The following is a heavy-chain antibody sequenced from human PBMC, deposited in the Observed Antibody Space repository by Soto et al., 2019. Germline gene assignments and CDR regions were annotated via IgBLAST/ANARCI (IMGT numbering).Heavy chain of an antibody. CDR3: ARLTHENYYGMDV. Sequence: SDTLSLTCPVSGGSISSSSYYWGWIRQPPGKGLEWIGSIYYSGSTYYNPSLKSRVTISVDTSKNQFSLKLSSVTAADTAVYYCARLTHENYYGMDVWGQGTTVT. D-gene: IGHD3-9*01. V-gene: IGHV4-39*01. CDR2: IYYSGST. J-gene: IGHJ6*02. CDR1: GGSISSSSYY.